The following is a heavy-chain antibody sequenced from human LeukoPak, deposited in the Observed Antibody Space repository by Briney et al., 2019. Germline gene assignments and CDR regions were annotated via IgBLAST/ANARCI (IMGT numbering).Heavy chain of an antibody. J-gene: IGHJ4*02. Sequence: PSETLSLTCTVSGGSISSYYWSWIRQPPGKGLEWIGYIYYSGSTNYNPSLKSRVTISVDTSKNQFSLKLSSVTAADTAVYYCARGGNYYGSSGYYYFDYWGQGTLVTVSS. CDR2: IYYSGST. CDR3: ARGGNYYGSSGYYYFDY. V-gene: IGHV4-59*01. CDR1: GGSISSYY. D-gene: IGHD3-22*01.